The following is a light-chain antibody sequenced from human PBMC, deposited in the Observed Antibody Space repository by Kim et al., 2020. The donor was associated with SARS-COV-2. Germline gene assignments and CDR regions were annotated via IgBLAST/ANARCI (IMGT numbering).Light chain of an antibody. CDR1: QSISSH. Sequence: ASLEDRVTITCRASQSISSHLNWYQQKPGKAPKLLIYAASRLQSGVPSRFSGSASGTDFTLTISSLQPEDFTTYYCQQSYSTPFTFGPGTKVDIK. J-gene: IGKJ3*01. CDR2: AAS. CDR3: QQSYSTPFT. V-gene: IGKV1-39*01.